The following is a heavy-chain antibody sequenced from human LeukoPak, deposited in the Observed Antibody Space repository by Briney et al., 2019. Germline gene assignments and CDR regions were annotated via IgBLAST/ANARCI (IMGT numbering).Heavy chain of an antibody. V-gene: IGHV4-34*01. CDR2: INHSGST. Sequence: SETLSLTCAVYGGSFSGYYWSWIRQPPGKGLEWIGGINHSGSTNYNPSLKSRVTISVDTSKNQFSLKLSSVTAADTAVYYCARGSGGYSYGIDYWGQGTLVTVSS. CDR3: ARGSGGYSYGIDY. D-gene: IGHD5-18*01. J-gene: IGHJ4*02. CDR1: GGSFSGYY.